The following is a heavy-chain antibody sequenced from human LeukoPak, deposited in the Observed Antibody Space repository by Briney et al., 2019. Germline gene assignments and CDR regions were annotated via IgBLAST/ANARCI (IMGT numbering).Heavy chain of an antibody. CDR3: TTGYITDY. CDR2: IKSKTDGRTT. J-gene: IGHJ4*02. Sequence: GGSLRLSCAASGFTFSNAWMSWVRQAPGKGLEWVGRIKSKTDGRTTDYAAPVKGRFTISRDDSKNTMYLEMNSLKTEDTALYYCTTGYITDYWGRGTLVTVSS. D-gene: IGHD5-24*01. V-gene: IGHV3-15*01. CDR1: GFTFSNAW.